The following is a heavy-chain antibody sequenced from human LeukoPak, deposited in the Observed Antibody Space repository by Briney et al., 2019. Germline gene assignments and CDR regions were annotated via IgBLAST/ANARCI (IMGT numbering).Heavy chain of an antibody. J-gene: IGHJ4*02. V-gene: IGHV4-34*01. D-gene: IGHD3-16*02. CDR1: GGSFSGYY. CDR2: INHSGST. Sequence: SETLSLTCAVYGGSFSGYYWSWIRQPPGKGLEWIGEINHSGSTNYNPSLKSRVTISVDTSKNQFSLKLSSVTAADTAVYYRARGYNDYVWGSYRYTLPSYDYWGQGTLVTVSS. CDR3: ARGYNDYVWGSYRYTLPSYDY.